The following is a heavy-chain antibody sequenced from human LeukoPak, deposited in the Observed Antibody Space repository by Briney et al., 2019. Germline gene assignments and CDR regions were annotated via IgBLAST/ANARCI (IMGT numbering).Heavy chain of an antibody. CDR3: AKDYYDFWSGGYYYYYGMDV. CDR2: ISYDGGNK. J-gene: IGHJ6*02. D-gene: IGHD3-3*01. V-gene: IGHV3-30*18. Sequence: GGSLRLSCAASGFTFSSYVMHWVRQAPGKGLERVAVISYDGGNKYYADSVKGRFTISRDNSKNTLYLQMNSLRSDDTAVYYCAKDYYDFWSGGYYYYYGMDVWGQGTTVTVSS. CDR1: GFTFSSYV.